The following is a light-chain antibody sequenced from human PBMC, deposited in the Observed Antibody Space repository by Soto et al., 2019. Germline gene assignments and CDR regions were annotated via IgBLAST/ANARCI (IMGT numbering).Light chain of an antibody. J-gene: IGLJ1*01. CDR2: GNS. V-gene: IGLV1-40*01. CDR3: QSYDSSLSGYV. CDR1: RSNIGAGYD. Sequence: QSVLTQPPSVSGAPGQRVTISCTGSRSNIGAGYDVHWYQRLPGTAPKVLIYGNSNRPSGVPDRFSGSKSGTSASLAITGLQAEDEADYYCQSYDSSLSGYVFGTGTKVTVL.